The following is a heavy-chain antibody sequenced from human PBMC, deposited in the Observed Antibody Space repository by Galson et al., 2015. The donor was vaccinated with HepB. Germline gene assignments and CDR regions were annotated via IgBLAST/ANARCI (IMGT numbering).Heavy chain of an antibody. D-gene: IGHD3-22*01. CDR2: ISGSGGST. CDR3: AKSGWLFVMEGYYFDY. CDR1: GFTFSSYA. Sequence: SLRLSCAASGFTFSSYAMSWVRQAPGKGLEWVSAISGSGGSTYYADSVKGRFTISRDNSKNTLYLQMNSLRAEDTAVYYCAKSGWLFVMEGYYFDYWGQGTLVTVSS. V-gene: IGHV3-23*01. J-gene: IGHJ4*02.